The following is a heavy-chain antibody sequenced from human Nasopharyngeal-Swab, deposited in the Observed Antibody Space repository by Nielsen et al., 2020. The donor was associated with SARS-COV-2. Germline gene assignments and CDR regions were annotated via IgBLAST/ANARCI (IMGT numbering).Heavy chain of an antibody. CDR1: GFTFSDSA. J-gene: IGHJ4*02. Sequence: GGSLRLSCAASGFTFSDSAIHWVRQASGKGLEWVGRIRSKGNNYATACAASEKGRFIIFRDDPTNTAYLQMNSLKTEDTAVYYCTRCGGGCYSGRDYWGQGTLVTVSA. V-gene: IGHV3-73*01. D-gene: IGHD2-21*02. CDR3: TRCGGGCYSGRDY. CDR2: IRSKGNNYAT.